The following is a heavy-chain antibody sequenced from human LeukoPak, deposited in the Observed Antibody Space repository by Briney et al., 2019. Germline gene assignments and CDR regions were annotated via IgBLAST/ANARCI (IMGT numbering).Heavy chain of an antibody. D-gene: IGHD3-22*01. J-gene: IGHJ4*02. CDR1: GYTFSSYS. V-gene: IGHV3-21*01. CDR2: FSVWSNYI. Sequence: PGGSLRLSCTASGYTFSSYSINWVRNAPGKGQEWVSSFSVWSNYIYYADSVRGRFSISRDDARNSLYLQMDRLRGDDTAGYYCARLRRKSDRSGYYYYYDYWGQGTLVTVSS. CDR3: ARLRRKSDRSGYYYYYDY.